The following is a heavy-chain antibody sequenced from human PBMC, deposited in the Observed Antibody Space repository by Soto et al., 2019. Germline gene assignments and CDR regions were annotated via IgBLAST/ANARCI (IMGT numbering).Heavy chain of an antibody. Sequence: QVQLVQPGAEVKKPGSSGKASNKASGGTSSSYAISWVRQAPGQGLEWMGGIIPIFGTANYAQKFQGRVTITADEATSTAYMELSSLRSEDTAVYYCASYGDYAAYWGQGTLVTVSS. J-gene: IGHJ4*02. CDR3: ASYGDYAAY. CDR1: GGTSSSYA. CDR2: IIPIFGTA. D-gene: IGHD4-17*01. V-gene: IGHV1-69*12.